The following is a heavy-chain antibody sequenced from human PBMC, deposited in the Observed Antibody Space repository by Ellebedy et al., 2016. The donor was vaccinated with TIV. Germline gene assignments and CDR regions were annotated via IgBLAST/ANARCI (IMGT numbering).Heavy chain of an antibody. D-gene: IGHD2-21*01. CDR2: INQDGSEI. V-gene: IGHV3-7*01. CDR3: AREVGGGGAY. J-gene: IGHJ4*02. CDR1: GFTFSSYW. Sequence: GESLKISXAASGFTFSSYWMHWVRQAPGKGLEWVANINQDGSEIHYVDSVKGRFTISRDNAKNSLYLQMNTLRPEDTAVYYCAREVGGGGAYWGQGTLVTVSS.